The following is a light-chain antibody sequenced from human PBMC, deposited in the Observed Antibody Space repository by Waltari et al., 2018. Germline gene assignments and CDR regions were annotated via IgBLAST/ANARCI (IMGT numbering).Light chain of an antibody. CDR1: SSDVGGYNY. J-gene: IGLJ3*02. V-gene: IGLV2-14*01. Sequence: QSARTQPASVSGSPGPSITISCPGTSSDVGGYNYVSWYQQHPGKAPKLMIYDVSKRPSGVSNRFSGSKSGNTASLTISGLQAEDEADYYCSSYTSSSTWVFGGGTKLTVL. CDR2: DVS. CDR3: SSYTSSSTWV.